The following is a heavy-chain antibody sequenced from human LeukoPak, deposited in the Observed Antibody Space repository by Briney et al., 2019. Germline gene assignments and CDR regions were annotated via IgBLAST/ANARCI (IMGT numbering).Heavy chain of an antibody. V-gene: IGHV4-39*01. Sequence: SETLSLTCTVSGGSISSGGYYWSWIRQHPGKGLEWIGYIYYSGSTYYNPSLKSRVTISVDTSKNQFSLKLSSVTAADTAVYYCARQGGCSSTNCYARFDYWGQGTLVTVSS. J-gene: IGHJ4*02. D-gene: IGHD2-2*01. CDR1: GGSISSGGYY. CDR2: IYYSGST. CDR3: ARQGGCSSTNCYARFDY.